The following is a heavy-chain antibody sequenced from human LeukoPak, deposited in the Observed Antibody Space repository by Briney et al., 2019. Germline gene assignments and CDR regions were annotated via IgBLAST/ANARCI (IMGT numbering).Heavy chain of an antibody. D-gene: IGHD3-22*01. V-gene: IGHV3-30*02. CDR1: GFTFSSYG. CDR2: IRYDGSNK. CDR3: AKSGYYDSSGYYPSPYYYYYMDV. J-gene: IGHJ6*03. Sequence: PGGSLRLSCAASGFTFSSYGMHWVRQGPGKGLEWVAFIRYDGSNKYYADSVKGRFTISRDNSKNTLFLQMNSLRAEDTAVYYCAKSGYYDSSGYYPSPYYYYYMDVWGNGTTVTVSS.